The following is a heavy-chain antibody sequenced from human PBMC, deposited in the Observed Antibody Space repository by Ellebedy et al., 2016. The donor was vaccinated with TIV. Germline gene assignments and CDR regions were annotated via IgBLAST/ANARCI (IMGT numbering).Heavy chain of an antibody. J-gene: IGHJ5*02. CDR3: ARRGSYGEYAVQVNSWFET. Sequence: PGGSLRLSCAASGFSFRSYWMSWVRQAPGKGLEWVSNIYHDGTDKYYVDSVKGRFTISRDNANKSLFLQMNSLRVEDTGVDYCARRGSYGEYAVQVNSWFETWGQGTLVTVSS. D-gene: IGHD5-18*01. CDR2: IYHDGTDK. V-gene: IGHV3-7*01. CDR1: GFSFRSYW.